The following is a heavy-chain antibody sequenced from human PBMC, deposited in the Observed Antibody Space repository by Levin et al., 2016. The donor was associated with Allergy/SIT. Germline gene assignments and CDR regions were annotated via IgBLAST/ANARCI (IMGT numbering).Heavy chain of an antibody. Sequence: SETLSLTCAVYGGSFSGYYWSWIRQPPGKGLEWIGYIYYSGSTNYNPSLKSRVTISVDTSKNQFSLKLSSVTAADTAVYYCARGRITMVRGVADYYFDYWGQGTLVTVSS. D-gene: IGHD3-10*01. CDR2: IYYSGST. CDR3: ARGRITMVRGVADYYFDY. CDR1: GGSFSGYY. J-gene: IGHJ4*02. V-gene: IGHV4-59*01.